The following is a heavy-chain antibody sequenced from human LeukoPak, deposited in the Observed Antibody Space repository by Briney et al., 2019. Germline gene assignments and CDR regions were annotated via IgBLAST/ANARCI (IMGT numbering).Heavy chain of an antibody. V-gene: IGHV3-21*01. D-gene: IGHD2-2*01. Sequence: GGSLRLSCATSGFTFRSNSMNWVRQAPGKGLEWVSSISSSSSYIYYADSVKGRFTISRDNAKNSLYLQMNSLRAEDTAVYYCAVVVPAATLDYWGQGTLVTVSS. CDR3: AVVVPAATLDY. CDR1: GFTFRSNS. J-gene: IGHJ4*02. CDR2: ISSSSSYI.